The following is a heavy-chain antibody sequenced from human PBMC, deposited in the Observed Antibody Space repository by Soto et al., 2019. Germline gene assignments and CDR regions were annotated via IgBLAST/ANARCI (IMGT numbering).Heavy chain of an antibody. D-gene: IGHD6-19*01. CDR2: IYNDGRT. Sequence: EVQLVESGGGLIQPGGSLRLSCAVSGSTVSYDYMSWVRQAPGKGLKWVSVIYNDGRTYYADSVKGRFTISRDNSENMLYLQMNSLRAEDTAVYYCARELWSGGWKNYFDYWGQGTLVTVSS. CDR1: GSTVSYDY. V-gene: IGHV3-53*01. CDR3: ARELWSGGWKNYFDY. J-gene: IGHJ4*02.